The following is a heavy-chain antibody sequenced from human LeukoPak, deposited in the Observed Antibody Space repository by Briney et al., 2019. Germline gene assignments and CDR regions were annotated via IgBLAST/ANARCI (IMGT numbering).Heavy chain of an antibody. D-gene: IGHD6-13*01. V-gene: IGHV4-61*08. J-gene: IGHJ5*02. CDR1: GGSISSGGYY. Sequence: SQTLSLTCTVSGGSISSGGYYWSWIRQPPGKGLEWIGYIYYSGSTNYNPSLKSRVTISVDTSKNQFSLKLSSVTAADTAVYYCARGPAGTRFVWFDPWGQGTLVTVSS. CDR3: ARGPAGTRFVWFDP. CDR2: IYYSGST.